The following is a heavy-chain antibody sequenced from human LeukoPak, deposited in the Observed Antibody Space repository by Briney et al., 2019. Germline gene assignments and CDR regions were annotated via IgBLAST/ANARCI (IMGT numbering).Heavy chain of an antibody. CDR2: IRYDGSNK. D-gene: IGHD3-16*02. J-gene: IGHJ4*02. Sequence: GGYLRFSCAASGFTFSSYGMHWVRQAPGKGLEWVAFIRYDGSNKYYADYVKGRFTISRDNSKNTLYLQMNSLRAEDTAVYYCAKGTLREDYVWGSYRSPPALGYWGQGTLVTVSS. V-gene: IGHV3-30*02. CDR1: GFTFSSYG. CDR3: AKGTLREDYVWGSYRSPPALGY.